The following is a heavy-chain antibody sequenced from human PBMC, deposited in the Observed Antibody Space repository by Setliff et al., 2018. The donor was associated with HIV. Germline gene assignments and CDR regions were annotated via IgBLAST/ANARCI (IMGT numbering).Heavy chain of an antibody. Sequence: GGSLRLSCAASGFTFSSHSMNWVRQSPGKGLEWVSYISGSSSSIYYVDSVKGRFTISRDNSKNTLYLQMNNLRGEDTAVYYCAKAQSKVRIYYYYMDVWGKGTTVTVSS. CDR1: GFTFSSHS. D-gene: IGHD3-10*01. V-gene: IGHV3-48*01. CDR2: ISGSSSSI. J-gene: IGHJ6*03. CDR3: AKAQSKVRIYYYYMDV.